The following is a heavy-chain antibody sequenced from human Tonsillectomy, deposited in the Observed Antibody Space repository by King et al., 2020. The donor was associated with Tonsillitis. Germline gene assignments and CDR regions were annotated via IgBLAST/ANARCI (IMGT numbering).Heavy chain of an antibody. CDR2: MYYSGTV. V-gene: IGHV4-39*01. CDR1: GGSISSSDNF. J-gene: IGHJ4*02. Sequence: QLQLQESGPGVVKPSETLSLTCTVSGGSISSSDNFWAWIRQPPGKGLEWIGYMYYSGTVFYNPSLKSRITMSGGTSENRFSLKLSPVTAADTAVYFCARYVSGSFDYWGQGALVTVSS. CDR3: ARYVSGSFDY. D-gene: IGHD1-26*01.